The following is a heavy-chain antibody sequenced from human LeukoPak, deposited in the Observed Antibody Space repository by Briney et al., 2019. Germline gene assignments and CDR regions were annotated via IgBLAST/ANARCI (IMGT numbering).Heavy chain of an antibody. CDR3: ARGLSIAVAGLPRNNWFDP. Sequence: SETLSLTCAVYGGSFSGYYWSWIRQPPGKGLEWIGEINHSGSTNYNPSLKSRVTISVDTSKNQFSLKLSSVTAADTAVYYCARGLSIAVAGLPRNNWFDPWGQGTLVTVSS. CDR1: GGSFSGYY. V-gene: IGHV4-34*01. D-gene: IGHD6-19*01. J-gene: IGHJ5*02. CDR2: INHSGST.